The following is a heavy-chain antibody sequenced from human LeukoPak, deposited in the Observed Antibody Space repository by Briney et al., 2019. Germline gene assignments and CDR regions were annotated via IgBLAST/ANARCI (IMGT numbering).Heavy chain of an antibody. Sequence: ASVKVSCKASGYTFTSYAMHWVRQAPGQRLEWMGWINAGNGNTKYSQKFQGRVTITRDTSASTAYMELSSLRSEDTAVYYCARVIRAAAVPYVSYFDYWGQGTLVTVSS. J-gene: IGHJ4*02. CDR3: ARVIRAAAVPYVSYFDY. D-gene: IGHD6-13*01. CDR2: INAGNGNT. CDR1: GYTFTSYA. V-gene: IGHV1-3*01.